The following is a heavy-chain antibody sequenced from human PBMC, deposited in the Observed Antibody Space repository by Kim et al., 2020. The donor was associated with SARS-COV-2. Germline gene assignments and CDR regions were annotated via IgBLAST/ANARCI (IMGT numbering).Heavy chain of an antibody. V-gene: IGHV1-69*13. D-gene: IGHD3-16*02. J-gene: IGHJ4*02. Sequence: SVKVSCKASGGTFSSYAISWVRQAPGQGLEWMGGIIPIFGTANYAQKFQGRVTITADESTSTAYMELSSLRSEDTAVYYCARDHHYDYVWGSYRHSPFDYWGQGTLVTVSS. CDR1: GGTFSSYA. CDR2: IIPIFGTA. CDR3: ARDHHYDYVWGSYRHSPFDY.